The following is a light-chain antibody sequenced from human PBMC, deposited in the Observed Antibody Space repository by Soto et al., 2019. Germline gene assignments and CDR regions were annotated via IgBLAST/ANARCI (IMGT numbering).Light chain of an antibody. CDR3: CSYAGSSTLV. CDR2: EGS. Sequence: QSALTQPASVSGSPGQSITISCTGTSSDVGSYNLVSWYQQHPGKAPKLMIYEGSKRPSGVSNRFSGSKSGNTASLPISELQAEDEADYYCCSYAGSSTLVSRGGTMLTGL. J-gene: IGLJ2*01. V-gene: IGLV2-23*01. CDR1: SSDVGSYNL.